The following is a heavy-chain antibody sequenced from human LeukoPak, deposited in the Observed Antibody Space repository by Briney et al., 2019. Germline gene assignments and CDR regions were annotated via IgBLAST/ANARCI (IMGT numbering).Heavy chain of an antibody. CDR1: GYSFTSYW. CDR2: IDPTDSYT. J-gene: IGHJ6*02. D-gene: IGHD3/OR15-3a*01. CDR3: ARDGRDYYYAMDA. Sequence: GESLKISCKGSGYSFTSYWISWVRQMPGKGLEWMGRIDPTDSYTNYSPSFQGHVTISADKSISTAYLQWSSLKASDTAMYYCARDGRDYYYAMDAWGQGTTVTVSS. V-gene: IGHV5-10-1*01.